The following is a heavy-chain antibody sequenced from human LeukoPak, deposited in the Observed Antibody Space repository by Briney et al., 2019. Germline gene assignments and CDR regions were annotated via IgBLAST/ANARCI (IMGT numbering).Heavy chain of an antibody. D-gene: IGHD3-3*01. CDR1: GFTFSSYA. J-gene: IGHJ6*02. Sequence: GGSLRLSCAASGFTFSSYAMHWVRQAPGKGLEWVAVISYDGSNKYYADSVKGRFTISRDNSKNTLYLQMNSLRAEDTAVYYCARCRGYYDFWSGYYDRNYYHYYGMDVWGQGTTVTVSS. CDR2: ISYDGSNK. CDR3: ARCRGYYDFWSGYYDRNYYHYYGMDV. V-gene: IGHV3-30-3*01.